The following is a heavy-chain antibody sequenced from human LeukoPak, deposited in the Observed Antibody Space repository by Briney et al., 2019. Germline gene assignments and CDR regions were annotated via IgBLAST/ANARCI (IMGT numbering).Heavy chain of an antibody. V-gene: IGHV1-69*13. CDR3: ARDGVVVAALYGMDV. J-gene: IGHJ6*02. Sequence: SVKVSCKASGGTFSSYAISWVRQAPGQGLEWMGGIIPIFGTANYAQKFQGRVTITADESTSTAYMELSSLRSEDTAVYYCARDGVVVAALYGMDVWGQGTTVTVSS. CDR1: GGTFSSYA. D-gene: IGHD2-15*01. CDR2: IIPIFGTA.